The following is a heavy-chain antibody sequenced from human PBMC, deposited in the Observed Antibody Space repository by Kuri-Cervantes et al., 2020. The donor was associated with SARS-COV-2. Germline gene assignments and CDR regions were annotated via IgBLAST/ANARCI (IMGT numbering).Heavy chain of an antibody. CDR1: GYTFTGYY. D-gene: IGHD1-7*01. J-gene: IGHJ1*01. V-gene: IGHV1-2*02. CDR3: ARGIGYNWNYLSAEYFQH. CDR2: INPNSGGT. Sequence: ASVKVSCKASGYTFTGYYMHWVRQAPGQGLEWMGWINPNSGGTKYAQKFQGRVTMTRDTSISTAYMELSRLRSDDTAVYYCARGIGYNWNYLSAEYFQHWGQGTLVTVSS.